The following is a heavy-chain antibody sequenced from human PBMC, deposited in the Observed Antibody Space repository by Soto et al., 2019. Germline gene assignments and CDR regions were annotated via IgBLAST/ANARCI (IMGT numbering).Heavy chain of an antibody. CDR3: AREITWRLGIGRDAFDI. CDR1: GYTITSYD. V-gene: IGHV1-18*01. D-gene: IGHD3-16*01. J-gene: IGHJ3*02. Sequence: QVQLVQSGAEVKKPGASVKVSCKASGYTITSYDISWVRQAPGQGLEWMGWISSYNGSTNYAQKLQGRVTMTTDTSTSTAYMELRSLRSDDTAVYYCAREITWRLGIGRDAFDIWGQGTMVTVSS. CDR2: ISSYNGST.